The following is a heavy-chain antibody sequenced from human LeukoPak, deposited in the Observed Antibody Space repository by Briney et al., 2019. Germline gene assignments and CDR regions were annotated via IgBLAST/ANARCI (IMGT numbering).Heavy chain of an antibody. Sequence: QSGGSLRLSCAPSGFTFSRHGMHWVRQAPGKGLEWVAVIWYDGSNKYYADSVKGRFTISRDNSKNTLYLQMNSLRAEDTAVYYCARDDYYDSSGYYPPAHWGQGTLVTVSS. CDR3: ARDDYYDSSGYYPPAH. CDR2: IWYDGSNK. D-gene: IGHD3-22*01. CDR1: GFTFSRHG. J-gene: IGHJ4*02. V-gene: IGHV3-33*08.